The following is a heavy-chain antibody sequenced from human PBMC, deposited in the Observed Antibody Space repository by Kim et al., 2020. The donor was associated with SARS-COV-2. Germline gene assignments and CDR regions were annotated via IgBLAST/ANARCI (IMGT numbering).Heavy chain of an antibody. D-gene: IGHD3-9*01. V-gene: IGHV6-1*01. CDR3: ARECLLRYFDWLSDLDY. J-gene: IGHJ4*02. Sequence: VKSRITINPDTSKNQFSLQLNSVTPEDTAVYYCARECLLRYFDWLSDLDYWGQGTLVTVSS.